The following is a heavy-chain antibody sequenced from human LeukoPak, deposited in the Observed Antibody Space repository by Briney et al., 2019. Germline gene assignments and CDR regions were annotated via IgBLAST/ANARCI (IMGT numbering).Heavy chain of an antibody. V-gene: IGHV3-30*03. CDR1: GFTFSSYG. CDR3: ARGENSKTYPVSGY. J-gene: IGHJ4*02. D-gene: IGHD2/OR15-2a*01. CDR2: ISNDGSSK. Sequence: GGSLRLSCAASGFTFSSYGMHWVRQAPGKGLEWVAVISNDGSSKYYMDSVKGRSTISRDNSKNTLYLQMNSLRAEDTAVYYCARGENSKTYPVSGYWGQGTLVTVSS.